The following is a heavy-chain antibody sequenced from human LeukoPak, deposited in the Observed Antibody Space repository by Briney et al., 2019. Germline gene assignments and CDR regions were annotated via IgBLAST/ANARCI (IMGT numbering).Heavy chain of an antibody. CDR3: AREDRYYYDSSGYYYGPYFDY. CDR2: IYTSGST. D-gene: IGHD3-22*01. Sequence: SETLSLTCTVSGGSISSYYWSWIRQPAGKGLEWIGRIYTSGSTNYNTSLKSRVTMSVDTSKNQFSLKLSSVTAADTAVYYCAREDRYYYDSSGYYYGPYFDYWGQGTLVTVSS. CDR1: GGSISSYY. J-gene: IGHJ4*02. V-gene: IGHV4-4*07.